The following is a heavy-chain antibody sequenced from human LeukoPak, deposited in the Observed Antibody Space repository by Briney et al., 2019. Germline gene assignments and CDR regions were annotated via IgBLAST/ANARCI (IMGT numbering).Heavy chain of an antibody. V-gene: IGHV4-59*01. J-gene: IGHJ4*02. CDR2: IYYSGTT. D-gene: IGHD5-24*01. CDR3: ARGGKWLQIDY. Sequence: PSETLSLTCTVSGGSISSDYWSWIRQPPGKGLEWMGYIYYSGTTNYNPSLKSRVTISVDTSKNQFSLKLTSVTAADTAVYFCARGGKWLQIDYWGQGTLVTVSS. CDR1: GGSISSDY.